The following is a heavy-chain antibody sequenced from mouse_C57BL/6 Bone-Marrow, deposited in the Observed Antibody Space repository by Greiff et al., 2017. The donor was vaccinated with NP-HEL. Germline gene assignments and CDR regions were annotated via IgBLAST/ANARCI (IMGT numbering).Heavy chain of an antibody. CDR2: IRLKSDNYAT. CDR3: TVYYYGSRGAY. CDR1: GFTFSNYW. Sequence: EVKVVESGGGLVQPGGSMKLSCVASGFTFSNYWMNWVRQSPEKGLEWVAQIRLKSDNYATHYAESVKGRFTISRDDSKSSVYLQMNNLRAEDTGIYYCTVYYYGSRGAYWGQGTLVTVSA. J-gene: IGHJ3*01. V-gene: IGHV6-3*01. D-gene: IGHD1-1*01.